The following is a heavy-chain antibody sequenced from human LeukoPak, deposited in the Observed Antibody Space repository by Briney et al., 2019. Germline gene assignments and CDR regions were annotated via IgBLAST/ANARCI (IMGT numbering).Heavy chain of an antibody. CDR1: GYTFTGYY. Sequence: ASVKVSCKASGYTFTGYYMHWVRQAPGQGLEWMGLINPSGSSTWFAEKFQGRIILTRDMSTTTDYMELSSLRSEDTAVYFCARDNDGSGWYDYWGQGTLVTVSS. CDR2: INPSGSST. D-gene: IGHD6-19*01. CDR3: ARDNDGSGWYDY. J-gene: IGHJ4*02. V-gene: IGHV1-46*01.